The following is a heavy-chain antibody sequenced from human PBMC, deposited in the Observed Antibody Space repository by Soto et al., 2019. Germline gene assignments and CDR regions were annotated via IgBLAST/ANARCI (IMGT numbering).Heavy chain of an antibody. CDR2: IYHSGSN. V-gene: IGHV4-30-2*01. J-gene: IGHJ4*02. CDR1: GGSISSGGYS. D-gene: IGHD3-10*01. Sequence: QLQLQESGSGLVKPSQTLSLTCAVSGGSISSGGYSWSWIRQPPGKGLEWIGYIYHSGSNYYNPSLKSRVTISVDRSKNQFSRKLSSVTAADTAVYYCARENNVLPGGYFDYWGQGTLVTVSS. CDR3: ARENNVLPGGYFDY.